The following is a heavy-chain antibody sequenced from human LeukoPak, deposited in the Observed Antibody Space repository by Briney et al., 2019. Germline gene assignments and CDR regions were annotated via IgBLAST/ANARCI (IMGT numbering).Heavy chain of an antibody. D-gene: IGHD6-13*01. J-gene: IGHJ4*02. Sequence: GGSLRLSCGASGFTFSNYAMSWVRQAPGKGLDWVSAIRTSGSTYYADSVKGRFTISRDNPKNTLYLQMNSLRGEDTAVYYCAKPERYGTTWYGRVDYWGQGTLVTVSS. V-gene: IGHV3-23*01. CDR1: GFTFSNYA. CDR3: AKPERYGTTWYGRVDY. CDR2: IRTSGST.